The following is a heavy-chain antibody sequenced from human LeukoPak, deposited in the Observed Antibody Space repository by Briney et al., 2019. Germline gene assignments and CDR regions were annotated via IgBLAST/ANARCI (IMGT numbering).Heavy chain of an antibody. Sequence: ASVKVSCKASGYTFTSYDINWVRQATGQGLEWMGWMNPNSGNTGYAQKFQGRVTMTEDTSTDTAYMELSSLRSEDTAVYYCATPRRSGPFDYWGQGTLVTVSS. CDR3: ATPRRSGPFDY. CDR2: MNPNSGNT. J-gene: IGHJ4*02. CDR1: GYTFTSYD. D-gene: IGHD3-10*01. V-gene: IGHV1-8*01.